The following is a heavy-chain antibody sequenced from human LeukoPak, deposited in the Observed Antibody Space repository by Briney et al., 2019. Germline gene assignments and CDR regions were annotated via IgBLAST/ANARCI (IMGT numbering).Heavy chain of an antibody. V-gene: IGHV4-34*01. CDR1: GGSFSGYY. D-gene: IGHD2-21*02. CDR2: ISHSGST. Sequence: SETLSLTCAVYGGSFSGYYWSWIRQPPGKGLEWIGEISHSGSTNYNPSLKSRVTISVDTSKNQFSLKLSSVTAADTAVYYCARALDIVVVTAGYMDVWGKGTTVTVSS. CDR3: ARALDIVVVTAGYMDV. J-gene: IGHJ6*03.